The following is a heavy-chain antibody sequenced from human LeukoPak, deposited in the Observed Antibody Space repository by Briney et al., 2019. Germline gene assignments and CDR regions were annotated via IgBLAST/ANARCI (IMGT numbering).Heavy chain of an antibody. V-gene: IGHV4-4*09. CDR1: GDSVFSYY. CDR2: IDTSGRT. D-gene: IGHD2-15*01. CDR3: ARRAANSWHFDY. Sequence: PSETLSLTCAVSGDSVFSYYWSWIRQPPGKGLEWIWYIDTSGRTSSNSSLKSRVTISVDTSKNHLSLNLTSVTAADTAVYYCARRAANSWHFDYWGEGSLVTVSS. J-gene: IGHJ4*02.